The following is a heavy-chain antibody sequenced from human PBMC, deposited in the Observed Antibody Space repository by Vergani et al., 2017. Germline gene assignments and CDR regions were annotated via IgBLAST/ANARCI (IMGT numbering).Heavy chain of an antibody. CDR3: AKTGYGDYFNWFDP. CDR1: GFTFDDYA. D-gene: IGHD4-17*01. V-gene: IGHV3-9*01. CDR2: ISWNSGSI. Sequence: VQLVESGGGVVQPGRSLRLSCAASGFTFDDYAMHWVRQAPGKGLEWVSGISWNSGSIGYADSVKGRFTISRDNAKNSLYLQMNSLRAEDTALYYCAKTGYGDYFNWFDPWGQGTLVTVSS. J-gene: IGHJ5*02.